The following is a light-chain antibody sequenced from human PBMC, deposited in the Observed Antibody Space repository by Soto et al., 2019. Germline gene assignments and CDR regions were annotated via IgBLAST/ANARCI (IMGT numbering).Light chain of an antibody. Sequence: QLVLTQPPSASASLGASVKLTCTLRGGHNNYAIAWHQQQPEKGPRYLMKLNSDGSLTKGDGIPGRFSGSISGTEISLTISSLRSEDEADYYCQTWDTGILFGGGTQLTVL. CDR2: LNSDGSL. J-gene: IGLJ3*02. CDR3: QTWDTGIL. CDR1: GGHNNYA. V-gene: IGLV4-69*01.